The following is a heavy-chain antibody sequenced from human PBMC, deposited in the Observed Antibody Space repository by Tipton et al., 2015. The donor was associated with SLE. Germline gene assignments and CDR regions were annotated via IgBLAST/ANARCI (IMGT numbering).Heavy chain of an antibody. J-gene: IGHJ4*02. CDR1: GGSISSDY. D-gene: IGHD1-26*01. CDR2: IYYSGST. CDR3: ARDSGSYFDY. Sequence: TLSLTCTVSGGSISSDYWSWILQPPGKGLEWIGYIYYSGSTNYNPSLKSRVTISEDTSKNQFSLKLSSVTAADTAVYYCARDSGSYFDYWGQGTLVTVSS. V-gene: IGHV4-59*01.